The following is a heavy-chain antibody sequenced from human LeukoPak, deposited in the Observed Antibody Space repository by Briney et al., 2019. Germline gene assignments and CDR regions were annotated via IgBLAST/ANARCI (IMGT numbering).Heavy chain of an antibody. CDR2: ISGSGGST. CDR3: ARGLIAVAGRDY. Sequence: GGSLRLSCAASGFTFSSYGMSWVRQAPGKGLEWVSAISGSGGSTYYADSVKGRFTISRDNAKNTLYLQMNSLRAEDTAVYYCARGLIAVAGRDYWGQGTLVTVSS. D-gene: IGHD6-19*01. J-gene: IGHJ4*02. V-gene: IGHV3-23*01. CDR1: GFTFSSYG.